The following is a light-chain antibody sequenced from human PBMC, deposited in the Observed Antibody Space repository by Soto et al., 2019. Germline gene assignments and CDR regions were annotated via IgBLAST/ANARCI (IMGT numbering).Light chain of an antibody. CDR3: QQYDNWHT. J-gene: IGKJ1*01. CDR1: QSVSSN. Sequence: ATLSVSPGERATLSCRASQSVSSNLVWYQQKPGQAPRLLIYGASTRATGIPVRFSGSGSGTEFTLTISSLQSEDFAVYYCQQYDNWHTFGQGTKVELK. V-gene: IGKV3-15*01. CDR2: GAS.